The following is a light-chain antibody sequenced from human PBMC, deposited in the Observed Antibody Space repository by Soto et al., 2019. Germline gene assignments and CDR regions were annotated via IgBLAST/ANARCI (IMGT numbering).Light chain of an antibody. J-gene: IGKJ2*01. CDR3: KRYRSSALST. CDR1: QSVSSNY. CDR2: GAS. V-gene: IGKV3-20*01. Sequence: EIVLTQSPGTLSLSPGERATLSCRASQSVSSNYLAWYQHKPGQAPRLLIYGASSRATGIPDRFSGSGSGTDFTLTISRLEPEDFAVYYCKRYRSSALSTFGQGTRLEIK.